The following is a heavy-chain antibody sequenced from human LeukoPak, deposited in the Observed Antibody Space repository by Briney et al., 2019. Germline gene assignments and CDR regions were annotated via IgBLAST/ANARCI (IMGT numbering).Heavy chain of an antibody. J-gene: IGHJ4*02. D-gene: IGHD4-11*01. CDR2: IYYSGST. CDR3: ARDSAESNYYFDY. CDR1: GGSISSYY. Sequence: KPSETLSLTCTVSGGSISSYYWSWIRQPPGKGLEWIGCIYYSGSTNYNPSLKSRVTISVDTSKNQFSLRLSCVTAADTAVYYCARDSAESNYYFDYWGQGTLVTVSS. V-gene: IGHV4-59*01.